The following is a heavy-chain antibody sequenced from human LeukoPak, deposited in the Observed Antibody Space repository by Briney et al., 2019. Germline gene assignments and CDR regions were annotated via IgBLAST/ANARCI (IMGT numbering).Heavy chain of an antibody. J-gene: IGHJ4*02. CDR3: ARHSSSSGWKSFDY. D-gene: IGHD6-19*01. V-gene: IGHV4-39*01. CDR2: SGST. Sequence: SGSTYYNPSLKSRVTISVDTSKNQFSLKLSSVTAADTAVYSCARHSSSSGWKSFDYWGQGTLVTVSS.